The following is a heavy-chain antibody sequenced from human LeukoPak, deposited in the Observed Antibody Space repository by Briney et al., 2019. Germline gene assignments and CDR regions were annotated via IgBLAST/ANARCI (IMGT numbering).Heavy chain of an antibody. CDR2: FDPADGET. CDR3: AADGGGLSSVVTPRSSPFDY. J-gene: IGHJ4*02. CDR1: GYTLTELS. V-gene: IGHV1-24*01. D-gene: IGHD4-23*01. Sequence: VSVKVSCKLSGYTLTELSMHWVRQTPGKGLGWMGGFDPADGETVYAHKFQGRLTMTEDTSTNTAYMELTSLRSEDTAVYYCAADGGGLSSVVTPRSSPFDYWGQGTLVTVSS.